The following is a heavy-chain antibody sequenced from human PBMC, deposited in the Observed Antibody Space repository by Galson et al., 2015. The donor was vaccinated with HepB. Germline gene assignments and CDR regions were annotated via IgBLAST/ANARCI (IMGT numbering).Heavy chain of an antibody. CDR1: GFTFSNFW. Sequence: SLRLSCAASGFTFSNFWMSWVRRAPGKGLEWVSTIRGGGFSTYYADSVRGRFSISRDNSKSTLYLEMNSLRAEDTAVYYCAKNPDFDFYNEKSTTFAYWGRGTLVTVSS. D-gene: IGHD3-3*01. V-gene: IGHV3-23*01. CDR3: AKNPDFDFYNEKSTTFAY. J-gene: IGHJ4*02. CDR2: IRGGGFST.